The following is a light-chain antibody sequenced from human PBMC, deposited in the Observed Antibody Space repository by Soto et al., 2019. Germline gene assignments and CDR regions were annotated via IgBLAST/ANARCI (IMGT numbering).Light chain of an antibody. V-gene: IGKV1-39*01. J-gene: IGKJ2*01. Sequence: DVLITQSPSSLSASVGDRVTITCRASQSVSTYLNWYQQKPGKAPKLLIHAASTLQSGVPARFSGSGTGTDFTLTIDGLQPEDVATYCCQQTYFALHTFGQGTKVEI. CDR2: AAS. CDR3: QQTYFALHT. CDR1: QSVSTY.